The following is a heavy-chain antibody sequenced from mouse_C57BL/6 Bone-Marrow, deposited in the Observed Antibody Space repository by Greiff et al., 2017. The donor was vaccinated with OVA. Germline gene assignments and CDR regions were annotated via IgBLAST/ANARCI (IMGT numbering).Heavy chain of an antibody. J-gene: IGHJ1*03. CDR1: GYSFTGYY. CDR3: ARGGRGYFDV. Sequence: VQLQQSGPELVKPGASVKISCKASGYSFTGYYMNWVKQSPEKSLEWIGEINPSTGGTTYNQKFKGKATLTVDKSSSTAYMQIKSLTSEDSAVYYCARGGRGYFDVWGTGTTVTVSS. CDR2: INPSTGGT. D-gene: IGHD3-3*01. V-gene: IGHV1-42*01.